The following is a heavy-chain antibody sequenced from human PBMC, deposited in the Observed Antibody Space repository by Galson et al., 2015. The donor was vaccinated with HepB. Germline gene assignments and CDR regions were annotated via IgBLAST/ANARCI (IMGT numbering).Heavy chain of an antibody. Sequence: SLRLSCAASGFTFSSYGMHWVRQAPGKGLEWVAVIWYDGSNKYYADSVKGRFTISRDNSKNTLYLQMNSLRAEDTAVYYCARDSVAGLPPYYYYYMDVWGKGTTVTVSS. V-gene: IGHV3-33*01. D-gene: IGHD6-19*01. J-gene: IGHJ6*03. CDR2: IWYDGSNK. CDR1: GFTFSSYG. CDR3: ARDSVAGLPPYYYYYMDV.